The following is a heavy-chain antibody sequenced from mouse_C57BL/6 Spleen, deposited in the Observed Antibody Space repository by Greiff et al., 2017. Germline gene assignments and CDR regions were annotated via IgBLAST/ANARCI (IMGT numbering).Heavy chain of an antibody. Sequence: EVKLVESGGGLVKPGGSLKLSCAASGFTFSDYGMHWVAYISSGSSTIYYADTVKGRFTISRDNAKNTLFLQMSSLKSEDTAMYYCAGSSYGYYAMDYWGQGTSVTVSS. CDR3: AGSSYGYYAMDY. D-gene: IGHD1-1*01. J-gene: IGHJ4*01. CDR2: ISSGSSTI. V-gene: IGHV5-17*03. CDR1: GFTFSDYG.